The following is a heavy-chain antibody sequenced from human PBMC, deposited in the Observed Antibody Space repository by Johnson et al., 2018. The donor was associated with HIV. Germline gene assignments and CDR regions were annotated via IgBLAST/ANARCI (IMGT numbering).Heavy chain of an antibody. CDR1: GFTFSSYA. V-gene: IGHV3-30-3*01. J-gene: IGHJ3*02. Sequence: VQLVESGGGVVQPGRSLRLSCAASGFTFSSYAMHWVRQAPGKGLEWVAVISYDGSNKYYADSVKGRFTISIDNSKNTLYLQMNSLRAEDTAVYYCARVRGLIAFDIWGQGTMVTVSS. CDR2: ISYDGSNK. CDR3: ARVRGLIAFDI. D-gene: IGHD3-22*01.